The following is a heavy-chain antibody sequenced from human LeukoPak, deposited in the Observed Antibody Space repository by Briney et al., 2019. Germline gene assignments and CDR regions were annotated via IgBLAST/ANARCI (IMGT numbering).Heavy chain of an antibody. CDR2: ISSSSSTI. D-gene: IGHD2-15*01. V-gene: IGHV3-48*04. Sequence: GGSLRLSCAASGFTFSSYSMNWVRQAPGKGLEWVSYISSSSSTIYYADSVKGRFTISRDNAKNSLYLQMNSLRAEDTAVYYCARGGGFCSGGSCYPPLDYWGQGTLVTVSS. CDR1: GFTFSSYS. J-gene: IGHJ4*02. CDR3: ARGGGFCSGGSCYPPLDY.